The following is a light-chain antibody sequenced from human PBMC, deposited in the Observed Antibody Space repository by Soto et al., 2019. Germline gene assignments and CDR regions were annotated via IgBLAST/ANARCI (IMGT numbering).Light chain of an antibody. J-gene: IGLJ2*01. CDR3: QTWGTGIVI. CDR1: SGHSNYA. V-gene: IGLV4-69*01. Sequence: QLVRTQAPSASASLVAAVNLTCTLSSGHSNYAIAWHQQQPEKGPRYLMKLNRDGSHSKGDGIPNRFSGSSSGAERYLTISILQSEDEADDYCQTWGTGIVIFGGGTKLTVL. CDR2: LNRDGSH.